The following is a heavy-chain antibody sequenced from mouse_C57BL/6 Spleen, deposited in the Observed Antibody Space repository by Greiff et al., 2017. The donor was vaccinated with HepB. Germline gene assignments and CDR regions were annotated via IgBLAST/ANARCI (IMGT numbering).Heavy chain of an antibody. V-gene: IGHV5-12*01. D-gene: IGHD2-4*01. CDR2: ISNGGGST. CDR3: ARRGFYDYDGYYFDY. Sequence: DVQLVESGGGLVQPGGSLKLSCAASGFTFSDYYMYWVRQTPEKRLEWVAYISNGGGSTYYPDTVKGRFTISRDNAKNTLYLQMSRLKSEDTAMYYCARRGFYDYDGYYFDYWGQGTTLTVSS. J-gene: IGHJ2*01. CDR1: GFTFSDYY.